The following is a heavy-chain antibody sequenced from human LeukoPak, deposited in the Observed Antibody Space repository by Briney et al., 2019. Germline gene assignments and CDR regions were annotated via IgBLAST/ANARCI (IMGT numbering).Heavy chain of an antibody. CDR3: ARSRGYGAANWFDP. CDR2: ISSSSSTI. D-gene: IGHD4/OR15-4a*01. CDR1: GFTFSSYS. J-gene: IGHJ5*02. V-gene: IGHV3-48*01. Sequence: GGSLRLSCAASGFTFSSYSMNWVRQAPGKGLEWVSYISSSSSTIYYADSVKGRFTISRDNAKNSLYLQMNSLRAEDTAVYYCARSRGYGAANWFDPWGQGTLVTVSS.